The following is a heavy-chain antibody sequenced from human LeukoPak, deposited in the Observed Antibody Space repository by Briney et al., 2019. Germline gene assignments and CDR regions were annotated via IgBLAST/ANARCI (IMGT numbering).Heavy chain of an antibody. CDR2: IYYSGST. CDR1: GGSISSSSYY. Sequence: SETLSLTCTVSGGSISSSSYYWGWIRQPPGKGLEWIGSIYYSGSTNYNPSLKSRITMSVDTSKNQFSLKLSSVTAADTAVYYCARRQAGYFDYWGQGTLVTVSS. CDR3: ARRQAGYFDY. V-gene: IGHV4-39*07. J-gene: IGHJ4*02.